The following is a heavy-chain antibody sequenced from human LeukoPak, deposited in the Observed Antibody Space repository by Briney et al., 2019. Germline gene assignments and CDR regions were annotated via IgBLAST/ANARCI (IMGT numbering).Heavy chain of an antibody. V-gene: IGHV1-46*01. Sequence: GASVKVSCKASRYTFSSYYMHWVRQAPGQGLEWMGIINPSGDSTSYAQMFQGRVTMTRDTPTSTVYMELSSLRSEDTALYYCVRDSGSYSCGDWGQGTLVTVSS. J-gene: IGHJ4*02. CDR3: VRDSGSYSCGD. CDR2: INPSGDST. CDR1: RYTFSSYY. D-gene: IGHD1-26*01.